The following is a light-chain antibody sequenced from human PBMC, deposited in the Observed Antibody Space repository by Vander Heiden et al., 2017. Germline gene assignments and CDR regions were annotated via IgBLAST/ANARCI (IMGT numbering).Light chain of an antibody. CDR2: LGS. Sequence: DIMMTQSPLSLPVTPGEPASISCRSSQSLLHSNGYNYLDWYLQKPGQSLQLLIYLGSNRASGVPDRFSGSGSGTDFTLKISRVEAEDVGVYYCMQALQTPRTFGQGTKLEIK. V-gene: IGKV2-28*01. CDR1: QSLLHSNGYNY. J-gene: IGKJ2*01. CDR3: MQALQTPRT.